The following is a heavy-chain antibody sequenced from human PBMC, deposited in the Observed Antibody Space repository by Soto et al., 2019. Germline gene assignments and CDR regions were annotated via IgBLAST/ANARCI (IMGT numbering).Heavy chain of an antibody. J-gene: IGHJ4*02. V-gene: IGHV3-23*05. D-gene: IGHD1-26*01. CDR2: LSNTGRRT. Sequence: EVQVLESGGGLVQPGGSLRLSCVVSVFPFGANAMTWVRQAPGKGLEWVSGLSNTGRRTYYADSVKGRFTISRDNSENTVYLQMNSLSVEDTAIYYCATEMGANPGPFDNWGQGTLVTVS. CDR3: ATEMGANPGPFDN. CDR1: VFPFGANA.